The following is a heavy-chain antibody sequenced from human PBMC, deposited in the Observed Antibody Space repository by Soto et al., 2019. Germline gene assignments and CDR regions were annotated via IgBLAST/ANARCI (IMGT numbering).Heavy chain of an antibody. Sequence: PTLDHHTQTLTLTLDFSGFSISTYDMGVAWIRQPPGKALEWLALIYWDDDKRYSPSLKNRLAISKDTSRNHVVLTITNVDPVDTATYFCAHAGHYDRSTFAHWGPGTMVTGSS. J-gene: IGHJ4*02. CDR2: IYWDDDK. V-gene: IGHV2-5*02. CDR3: AHAGHYDRSTFAH. D-gene: IGHD4-17*01. CDR1: GFSISTYDMG.